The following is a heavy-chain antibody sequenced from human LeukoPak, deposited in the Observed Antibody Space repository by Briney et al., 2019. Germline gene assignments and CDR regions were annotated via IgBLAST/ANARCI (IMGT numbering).Heavy chain of an antibody. CDR2: IYSGGST. D-gene: IGHD6-25*01. Sequence: GGSLRLSCAASGFTVSSNYMSWVRQAPGKGLEWVSVIYSGGSTYYADSVKGRFTISRDNSKNTLYLQMHSLRAEDTAVYYCARESSGYYFDYWGQGTLVTVSS. CDR1: GFTVSSNY. V-gene: IGHV3-53*01. J-gene: IGHJ4*02. CDR3: ARESSGYYFDY.